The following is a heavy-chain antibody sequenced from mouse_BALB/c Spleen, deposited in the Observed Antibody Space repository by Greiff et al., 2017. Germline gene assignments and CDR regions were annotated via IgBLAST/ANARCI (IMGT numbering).Heavy chain of an antibody. CDR2: IYPGDGDT. Sequence: QVQLQQSGAELARPGASVKLSCKASGYTFTSYWMQWVKQRPGQGLEWIGAIYPGDGDTRYTQKFKGKATLTADKSSSTAYMQLSSLASEDSAVYYCARLPYRYDRAMDYWGQGTSVTVSS. J-gene: IGHJ4*01. D-gene: IGHD2-14*01. CDR1: GYTFTSYW. CDR3: ARLPYRYDRAMDY. V-gene: IGHV1-87*01.